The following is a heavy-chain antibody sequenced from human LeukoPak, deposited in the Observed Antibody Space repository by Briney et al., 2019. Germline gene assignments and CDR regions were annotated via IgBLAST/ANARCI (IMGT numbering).Heavy chain of an antibody. Sequence: GRSLRLSCAASGFTFSKYWMHWVRQAPGKGLESVAVISYDGSNKYYADSVKGRFTISRDNSESTLYLQINSLRAEDTAVYYCARDWTQYYDFWSAPEPYFDYWGQGTLVTVSS. CDR3: ARDWTQYYDFWSAPEPYFDY. J-gene: IGHJ4*02. CDR1: GFTFSKYW. V-gene: IGHV3-30*03. CDR2: ISYDGSNK. D-gene: IGHD3-3*01.